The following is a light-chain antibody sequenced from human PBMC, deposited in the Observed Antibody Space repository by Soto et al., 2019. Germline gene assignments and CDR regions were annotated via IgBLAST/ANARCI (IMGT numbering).Light chain of an antibody. CDR3: SSYTSSRTWV. CDR2: GVN. J-gene: IGLJ3*02. CDR1: SSDVGGYNY. V-gene: IGLV2-14*01. Sequence: QSALTQPASVSGSPGQSITISCTGTSSDVGGYNYVSWYQQHPGKAPKLMIYGVNNRPSGISNRFSGSKSGNTASLTISGLQAEDEGDYYCSSYTSSRTWVFGGGTKLTVL.